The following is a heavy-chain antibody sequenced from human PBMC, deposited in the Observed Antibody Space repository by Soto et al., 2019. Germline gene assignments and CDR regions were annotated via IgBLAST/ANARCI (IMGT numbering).Heavy chain of an antibody. V-gene: IGHV3-23*01. D-gene: IGHD3-16*01. Sequence: EVQLLESGGGLVQPGGSLRLSCAASGFTVSSYAMSWVRQAPGKGLEWVSVISGSGSTYSADSVKGRFTISRDSSKNTMYLQMNSLGAEDTAVYYCAKALRFTFTTGYSMDVWGRATTVTVSS. CDR3: AKALRFTFTTGYSMDV. CDR1: GFTVSSYA. CDR2: ISGSGST. J-gene: IGHJ6*03.